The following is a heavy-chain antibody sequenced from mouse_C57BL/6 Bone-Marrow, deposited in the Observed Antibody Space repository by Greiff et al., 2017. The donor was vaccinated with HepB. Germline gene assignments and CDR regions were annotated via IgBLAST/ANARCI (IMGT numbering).Heavy chain of an antibody. J-gene: IGHJ3*01. D-gene: IGHD4-1*01. CDR3: TSPPLTGTYLAY. V-gene: IGHV1-15*01. CDR2: IDPETGGT. Sequence: QVHVKQSGAELVRPGASVTLSCKASGYTFTDYEMHWVKQTPVHGLEWIGAIDPETGGTAYNQKFKGKAILTADKSSSTAYMELRSLTSEDSAVYYCTSPPLTGTYLAYWGQGTLVTVSA. CDR1: GYTFTDYE.